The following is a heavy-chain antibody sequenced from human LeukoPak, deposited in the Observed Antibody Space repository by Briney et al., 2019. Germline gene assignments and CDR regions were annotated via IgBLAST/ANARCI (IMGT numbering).Heavy chain of an antibody. CDR3: ARHYGP. V-gene: IGHV4-59*08. CDR2: IHYSGIT. J-gene: IGHJ5*02. CDR1: GGSISTAY. D-gene: IGHD4-17*01. Sequence: SETLSLTCSVSGGSISTAYWSWIRQPPGKGLEWIGNIHYSGITNYNSSLKSRVTISVDTSRNQFSLNLSSVTAADTAVYYCARHYGPWGQGTLVAVSS.